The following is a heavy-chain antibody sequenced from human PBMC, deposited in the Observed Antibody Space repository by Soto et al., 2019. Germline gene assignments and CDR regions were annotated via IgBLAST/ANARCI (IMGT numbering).Heavy chain of an antibody. V-gene: IGHV1-46*01. D-gene: IGHD3-10*01. Sequence: QVQLVQSGAEVKKPGASVKVSCKASGYTFTSYYMHWVRQAPGQGLEWMGLINPSGGNTAYAQKIQGRVTMTRDTSTGTVYMELSSLRSEDTAVYYCARSTMVRGVTPWGQGTLVTVSS. CDR2: INPSGGNT. CDR3: ARSTMVRGVTP. CDR1: GYTFTSYY. J-gene: IGHJ5*02.